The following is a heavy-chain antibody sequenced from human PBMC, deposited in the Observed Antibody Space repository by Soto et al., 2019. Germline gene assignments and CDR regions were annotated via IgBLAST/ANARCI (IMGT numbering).Heavy chain of an antibody. V-gene: IGHV1-18*01. Sequence: QVQLVQSGAEVKKPGASVKVSCKASGYTFSSYFIIWVRQAPGQGLEWMGWISAYNGNTNYAQNLQGRVTMTTDTSTSTAYMEPRSLRSDDTAVYSWARDLPPVDSWGQGTLVTVSS. CDR2: ISAYNGNT. CDR1: GYTFSSYF. J-gene: IGHJ5*01. CDR3: ARDLPPVDS.